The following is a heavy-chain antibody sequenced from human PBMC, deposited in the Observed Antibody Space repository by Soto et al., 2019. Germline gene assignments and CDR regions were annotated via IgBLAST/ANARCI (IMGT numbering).Heavy chain of an antibody. J-gene: IGHJ4*02. Sequence: SVKVSCKASGGTFSSYAISWVRQAPGQGLEWMGGIIPIFGTANYAQKFQDRVTITADESTSTAYMELSSLRSEDTAVYYCARGTTYYDFWSGYFFDYWGQGTLVTVSS. CDR2: IIPIFGTA. V-gene: IGHV1-69*13. D-gene: IGHD3-3*01. CDR3: ARGTTYYDFWSGYFFDY. CDR1: GGTFSSYA.